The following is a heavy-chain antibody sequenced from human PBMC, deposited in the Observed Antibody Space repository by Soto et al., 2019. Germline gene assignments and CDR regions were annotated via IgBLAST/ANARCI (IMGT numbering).Heavy chain of an antibody. Sequence: GASVKVSCKASGYTFTSYGISWVRQAPGQGLEWMGWISAYNGNTNYAQKLQGRVTMTTDTSTSTAYMELRSLRSDDTAAYYCARRGPYDSSGYYGYWGQGTLVTVSS. CDR1: GYTFTSYG. CDR2: ISAYNGNT. J-gene: IGHJ4*02. D-gene: IGHD3-22*01. V-gene: IGHV1-18*01. CDR3: ARRGPYDSSGYYGY.